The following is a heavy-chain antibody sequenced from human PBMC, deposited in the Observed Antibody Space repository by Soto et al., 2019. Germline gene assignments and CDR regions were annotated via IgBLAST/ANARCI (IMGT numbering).Heavy chain of an antibody. Sequence: EVQLVESGGGLVQPGGSLRLSCAASGFTFSGYSMFWVRQAPGKGLEYVSAINTNGVNTFYGKSVKGRFTISRDNSKNTMYLQMGSLRAEDMAVYYCARGRVEDSSGWATYFDYWGQGTLVTVSS. CDR1: GFTFSGYS. J-gene: IGHJ4*02. V-gene: IGHV3-64*01. D-gene: IGHD6-19*01. CDR2: INTNGVNT. CDR3: ARGRVEDSSGWATYFDY.